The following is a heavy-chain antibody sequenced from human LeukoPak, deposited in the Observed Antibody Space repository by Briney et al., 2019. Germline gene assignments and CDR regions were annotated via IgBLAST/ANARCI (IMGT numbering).Heavy chain of an antibody. CDR1: GFTFSSYW. Sequence: GSLRLSCAASGFTFSSYWMSWVRQAPGEGLEWIGEINHSGSTNYNPSLKRRVTISVDTSKNQFSLKLTSVTAADTAVYYCARRGGLTMFGVVMEYYFDYRGQGTLVTVSS. CDR2: INHSGST. V-gene: IGHV4-34*01. CDR3: ARRGGLTMFGVVMEYYFDY. J-gene: IGHJ4*02. D-gene: IGHD3-3*01.